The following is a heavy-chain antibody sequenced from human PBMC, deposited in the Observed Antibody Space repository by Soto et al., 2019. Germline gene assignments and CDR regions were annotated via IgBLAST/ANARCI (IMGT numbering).Heavy chain of an antibody. CDR1: GGSISSYY. J-gene: IGHJ6*03. CDR3: ARVVINTPNYYYYYMDV. V-gene: IGHV4-59*01. Sequence: SETLSLTCTVSGGSISSYYWSWIRQPPGKGLEWIGYIYYSGSTNYNPSLKSRVTISVDTSKNQFSLKLSSVTAADTAVYYCARVVINTPNYYYYYMDVWGKGTTVTVSS. D-gene: IGHD3-22*01. CDR2: IYYSGST.